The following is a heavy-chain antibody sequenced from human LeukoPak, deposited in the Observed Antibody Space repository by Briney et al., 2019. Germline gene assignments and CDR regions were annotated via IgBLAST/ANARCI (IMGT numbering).Heavy chain of an antibody. Sequence: GGSLRLSCAASGFTFSNSDMNWVHQAPGKGLEWVSGVSWNGSRAHYADSVKGRFTISRDNSKNTLYLQMNSLRAEDTAVYYCAKDLATVLRFLEWLRPFDYWGQGTLVTVSS. CDR3: AKDLATVLRFLEWLRPFDY. V-gene: IGHV3-35*01. J-gene: IGHJ4*02. CDR1: GFTFSNSD. CDR2: VSWNGSRA. D-gene: IGHD3-3*01.